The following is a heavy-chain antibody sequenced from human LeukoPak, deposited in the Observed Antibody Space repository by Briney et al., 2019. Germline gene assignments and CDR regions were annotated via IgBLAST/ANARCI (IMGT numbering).Heavy chain of an antibody. D-gene: IGHD3-10*01. V-gene: IGHV3-23*01. J-gene: IGHJ4*02. CDR2: ISGSGGSK. Sequence: AGSLRLSCAASGFTFSSHALRWVRQAPGKGLEWVSAISGSGGSKYYADPVKGRFTISRDNSKNPLYLQMNSLRAEDTAVYYCAKTKGLVRGVIDYWGQGTLVTVSS. CDR3: AKTKGLVRGVIDY. CDR1: GFTFSSHA.